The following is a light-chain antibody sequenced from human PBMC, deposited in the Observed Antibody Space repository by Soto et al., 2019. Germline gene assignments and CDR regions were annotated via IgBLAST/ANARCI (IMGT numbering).Light chain of an antibody. CDR3: QQYNNWPSIT. CDR2: AAS. J-gene: IGKJ5*01. V-gene: IGKV1-39*01. CDR1: QSISRY. Sequence: DIQMTQSPSSLSASVGDRVTIICRASQSISRYLSWYHQKPGKAPKLLIYAASSLQSGVPSRFSGSGSGTDFTLTISSLQSEDFAVYYCQQYNNWPSITFGQGTRLEIK.